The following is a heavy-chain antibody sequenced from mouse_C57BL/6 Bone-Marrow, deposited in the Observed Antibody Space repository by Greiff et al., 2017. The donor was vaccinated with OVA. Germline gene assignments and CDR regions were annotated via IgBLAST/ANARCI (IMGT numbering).Heavy chain of an antibody. CDR1: GYTFTSYG. V-gene: IGHV1-81*01. J-gene: IGHJ2*01. CDR2: IYPRSGNT. Sequence: QVQLKQSGAELARPGASVKLSCKASGYTFTSYGISWVKQRTGQGLEWIGEIYPRSGNTYYNEKFKGKATLTADKSSSTAYMELRSLTSEDSAVYLCARSHYDGSSYGCDYWGQGTTLTVSS. CDR3: ARSHYDGSSYGCDY. D-gene: IGHD1-1*01.